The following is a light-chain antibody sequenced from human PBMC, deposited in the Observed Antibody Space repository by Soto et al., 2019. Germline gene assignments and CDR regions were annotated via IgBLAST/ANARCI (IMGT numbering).Light chain of an antibody. CDR2: GAS. CDR1: HSVSSN. CDR3: QQYNTWPLT. Sequence: IVMTQSPATLSVSPGERATLSCRASHSVSSNLAWYQQKPGQAPRLLIYGASTRATGFPARFSGSGSGTDFTLTISSLQSEDFAVYYCQQYNTWPLTFGGGTKVEIK. J-gene: IGKJ4*01. V-gene: IGKV3-15*01.